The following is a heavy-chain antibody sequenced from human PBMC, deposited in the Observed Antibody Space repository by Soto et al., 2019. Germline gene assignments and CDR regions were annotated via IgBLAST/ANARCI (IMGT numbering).Heavy chain of an antibody. D-gene: IGHD6-13*01. Sequence: SETLSLTCSVSGGSIIRSNYYWVWIRQPPGKGLEWIGNIYYSGSTYYNPSLKSRVTISVDTSKNQFSLKVTSVTAADTAVYYCARHVGGSPPGYWGQGTLVTVSS. V-gene: IGHV4-39*01. J-gene: IGHJ4*02. CDR2: IYYSGST. CDR3: ARHVGGSPPGY. CDR1: GGSIIRSNYY.